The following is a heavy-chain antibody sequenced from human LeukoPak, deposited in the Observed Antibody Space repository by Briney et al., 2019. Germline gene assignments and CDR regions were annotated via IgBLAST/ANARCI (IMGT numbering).Heavy chain of an antibody. D-gene: IGHD6-19*01. CDR2: MNPNSGNT. CDR3: ASTYSSGFDAFDI. V-gene: IGHV1-8*01. CDR1: GYTFTSYD. Sequence: ASVKVSCKASGYTFTSYDINWVRQATGQGLEWMGWMNPNSGNTGYAQKFQGRVTMTRNTSISTAYMELSSLRSDGTAVYYCASTYSSGFDAFDIWGQGTMVTVSS. J-gene: IGHJ3*02.